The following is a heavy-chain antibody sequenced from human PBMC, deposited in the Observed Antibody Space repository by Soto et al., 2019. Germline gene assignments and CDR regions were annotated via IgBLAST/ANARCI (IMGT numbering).Heavy chain of an antibody. V-gene: IGHV3-23*01. CDR3: AKDWGIAAAGAMTPLDS. CDR1: GFTFSSYA. J-gene: IGHJ4*02. CDR2: ISGSGGST. Sequence: EVQLLESGGGLVQPGGSLRLSCAASGFTFSSYAMSWVRQAPGKALEWVSAISGSGGSTYYADSVKGRFTISRDNSKNTLYLQMHSLRAEDTDVYYCAKDWGIAAAGAMTPLDSWGQGTLVTVSS. D-gene: IGHD6-13*01.